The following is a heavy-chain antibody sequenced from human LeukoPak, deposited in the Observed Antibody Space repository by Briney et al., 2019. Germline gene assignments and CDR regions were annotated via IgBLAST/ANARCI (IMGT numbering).Heavy chain of an antibody. J-gene: IGHJ4*02. Sequence: GGSLRLSCAASGFTFSSYAMSWVRQAPGKGLEWVSAISGSGGSTYYADSVKGRFTISRDNSKNTLYLQMNSMRAEDTAVYYCAKDRSDSSTWYAGSHWGQGTLVTVSS. D-gene: IGHD6-13*01. CDR2: ISGSGGST. V-gene: IGHV3-23*01. CDR1: GFTFSSYA. CDR3: AKDRSDSSTWYAGSH.